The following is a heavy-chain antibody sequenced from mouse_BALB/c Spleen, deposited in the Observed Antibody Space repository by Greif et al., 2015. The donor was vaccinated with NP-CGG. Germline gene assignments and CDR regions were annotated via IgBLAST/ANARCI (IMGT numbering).Heavy chain of an antibody. CDR2: IWRGGST. Sequence: QVQLKESGPGLVQPSQSLSITCTVSGFPLTSYGVHWVRQSPGKGLEWLGVIWRGGSTDYNAAFISRLSISKDNSKSQVFFKMNSLQANDTAIYYCARNRHGSSYWYFDVWGAGTTVTVSS. CDR1: GFPLTSYG. V-gene: IGHV2-2*02. D-gene: IGHD1-1*01. CDR3: ARNRHGSSYWYFDV. J-gene: IGHJ1*01.